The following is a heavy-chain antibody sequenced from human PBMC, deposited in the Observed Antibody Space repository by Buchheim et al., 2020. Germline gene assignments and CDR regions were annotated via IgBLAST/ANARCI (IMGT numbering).Heavy chain of an antibody. J-gene: IGHJ4*02. CDR1: GGSISSGGYY. D-gene: IGHD5-12*01. V-gene: IGHV4-31*03. Sequence: QVQLQESGPGLVKPSQTLSLTCTVSGGSISSGGYYWSWIRQHPGKGLEWIGYIYYSGSTYYNPSLKRRVTITVDTSKNEFSLKLSSVTAADTAVYYCARDKRGWSSGYDVRFDYWGQGTL. CDR2: IYYSGST. CDR3: ARDKRGWSSGYDVRFDY.